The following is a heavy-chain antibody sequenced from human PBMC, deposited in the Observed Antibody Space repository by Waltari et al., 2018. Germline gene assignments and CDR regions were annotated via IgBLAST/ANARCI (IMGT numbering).Heavy chain of an antibody. V-gene: IGHV3-48*01. CDR2: ISSSSSTI. CDR1: GFTFSSYS. D-gene: IGHD3-10*01. Sequence: EVQLVESGGGLVQPGGSLRLSCAASGFTFSSYSMNWVRQAPGKGLEWVSYISSSSSTIYYADSGKGRFTISRDNAKNSLYLQMNSLRAEDTAVYYCAGDASVRGVSIFRRGYYGMDVWGQGTTVTVSS. CDR3: AGDASVRGVSIFRRGYYGMDV. J-gene: IGHJ6*02.